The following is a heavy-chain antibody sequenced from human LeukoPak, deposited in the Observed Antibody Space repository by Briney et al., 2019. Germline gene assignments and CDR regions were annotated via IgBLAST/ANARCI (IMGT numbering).Heavy chain of an antibody. J-gene: IGHJ2*01. V-gene: IGHV4-4*02. CDR2: IYHSGST. CDR1: GGSISSSNW. Sequence: PSETLSLTCAVSGGSISSSNWWSWVRQPPGKGLEWIGEIYHSGSTNYNPSLKSRVTISVDTSKNQFSLKLSSATAADTAVYYCAKTYSSSWHNWYFDLWGRGTLVTVSS. CDR3: AKTYSSSWHNWYFDL. D-gene: IGHD6-13*01.